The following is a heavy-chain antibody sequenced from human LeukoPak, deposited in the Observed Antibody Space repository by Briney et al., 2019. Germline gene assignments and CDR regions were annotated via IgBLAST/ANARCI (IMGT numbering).Heavy chain of an antibody. CDR3: ARTAGYYYGMDV. Sequence: NPSETLSLTCTVSGVSISSYYWSWIRQPPGKGLEWIGYIYYSGSTNYNPSLKSRVTISVDTSKNQFSLKLSSVTAADTAVYYCARTAGYYYGMDVWGQGTTVTVSS. CDR1: GVSISSYY. CDR2: IYYSGST. V-gene: IGHV4-59*01. J-gene: IGHJ6*02.